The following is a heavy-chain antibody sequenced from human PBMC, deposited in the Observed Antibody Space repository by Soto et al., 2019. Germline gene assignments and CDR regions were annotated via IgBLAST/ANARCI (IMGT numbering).Heavy chain of an antibody. CDR2: ISSSSSYI. V-gene: IGHV3-21*01. CDR1: GFTFSSYS. J-gene: IGHJ4*02. D-gene: IGHD6-6*01. CDR3: AREGTIAAIYY. Sequence: EVQLVESGGGLVKPGGSLRLSCAASGFTFSSYSMNWVRQAPGKGLEWVSSISSSSSYIYYADSVKGRFTISRDNAKNSLYLQVNSLRAEDTAVYYCAREGTIAAIYYWGQGTLVTVSS.